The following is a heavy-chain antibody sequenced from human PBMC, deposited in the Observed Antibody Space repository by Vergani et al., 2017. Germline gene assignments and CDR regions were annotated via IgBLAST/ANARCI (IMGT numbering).Heavy chain of an antibody. CDR2: ISGSSSYV. D-gene: IGHD2-8*01. CDR1: GFRVTTYY. CDR3: ARGLWDCTHIRCSPPSY. J-gene: IGHJ4*02. Sequence: VELLESGGGLAQPGGSLRVSCSASGFRVTTYYMSWVRQAPGKGLEWVASISGSSSYVFYRESVEGRFTITRDNAKKSVYLQMNSLRAEDTAMYFCARGLWDCTHIRCSPPSYWGQGTQVTVSS. V-gene: IGHV3-21*01.